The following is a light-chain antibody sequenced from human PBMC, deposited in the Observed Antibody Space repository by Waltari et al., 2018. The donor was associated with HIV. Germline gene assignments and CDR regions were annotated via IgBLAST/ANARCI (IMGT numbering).Light chain of an antibody. CDR3: QKYGSSPWT. V-gene: IGKV3-20*01. J-gene: IGKJ1*01. CDR1: QSVSSSY. CDR2: GAS. Sequence: EIVLTQSPGTLSLSPGERATLSCRASQSVSSSYLAWYQQKPGLAPRLLIYGASSRATGIPDRFSGSGSVTDFTITISRLEPEDLAVFYCQKYGSSPWTFGQGTKVEIK.